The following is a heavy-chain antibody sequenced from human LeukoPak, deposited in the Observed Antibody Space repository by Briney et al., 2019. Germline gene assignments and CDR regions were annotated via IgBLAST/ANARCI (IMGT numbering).Heavy chain of an antibody. CDR2: INSDGSST. J-gene: IGHJ4*02. D-gene: IGHD3-22*01. V-gene: IGHV3-74*01. CDR3: ARGPTYYYDSSGYFY. Sequence: GGSLRLSCAASGFTLSSYWMHWVRQAPGKGLVWVSRINSDGSSTSYADSVKGRFTISRDNAKNTLYLQMNSLRAEDTAVYYCARGPTYYYDSSGYFYWGQGTLVTVSS. CDR1: GFTLSSYW.